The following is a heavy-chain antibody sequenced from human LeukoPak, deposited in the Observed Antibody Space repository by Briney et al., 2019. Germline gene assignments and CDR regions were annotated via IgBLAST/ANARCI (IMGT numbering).Heavy chain of an antibody. D-gene: IGHD6-19*01. CDR2: IYHSGST. CDR3: AREGAVAGTGWFDP. Sequence: SETLSLTCAVYGGSFSGYYWSWIRQPPGKGLEWIGEIYHSGSTNYNPSLKSRVTISVDKSKNQFSLKLSSVTAADTAVYYCAREGAVAGTGWFDPWGQGTLVTVSS. J-gene: IGHJ5*02. V-gene: IGHV4-34*01. CDR1: GGSFSGYY.